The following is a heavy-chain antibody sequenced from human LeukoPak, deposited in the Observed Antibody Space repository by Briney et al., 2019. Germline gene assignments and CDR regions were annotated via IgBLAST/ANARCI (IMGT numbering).Heavy chain of an antibody. V-gene: IGHV4-59*12. CDR1: GGSISSYY. CDR2: IYYSGST. Sequence: SETLSLTCTVSGGSISSYYRSWIRQPPGKGLEWVGYIYYSGSTNYNPSLKSRVTMSVDTSKNQFSLKLSSVTAADTAVYHCARADSSSWFSFDYWGQGTLVTVSS. CDR3: ARADSSSWFSFDY. J-gene: IGHJ4*02. D-gene: IGHD6-13*01.